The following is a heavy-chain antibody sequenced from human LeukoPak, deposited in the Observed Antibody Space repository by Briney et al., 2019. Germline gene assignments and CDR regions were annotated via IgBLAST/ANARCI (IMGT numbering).Heavy chain of an antibody. Sequence: GSPRLSCTASGFTFSSYAMSWVRQAPGKGLEWVSAISGSGGSTYYADSVKSRFTISRDNSKNTLFLQMSSLRAEDTAVYYCAKDGYSSGWFVVYWGRGTLVTVSS. J-gene: IGHJ4*02. D-gene: IGHD6-19*01. V-gene: IGHV3-23*01. CDR1: GFTFSSYA. CDR3: AKDGYSSGWFVVY. CDR2: ISGSGGST.